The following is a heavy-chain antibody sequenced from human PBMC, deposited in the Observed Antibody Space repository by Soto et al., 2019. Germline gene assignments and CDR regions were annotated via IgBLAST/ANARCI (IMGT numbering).Heavy chain of an antibody. V-gene: IGHV3-64D*06. J-gene: IGHJ4*02. CDR2: ISSNGGST. CDR3: VKDFHPYNTAMVREDLDY. CDR1: GFTFSSYA. D-gene: IGHD5-18*01. Sequence: PGGSLRLSCSASGFTFSSYAMHWVRQAPGKGLEYVSAISSNGGSTYYADSVKGRFTISRDNSKNTLYLQMSSLRAEDTAVYYCVKDFHPYNTAMVREDLDYWGQGTLVTVSS.